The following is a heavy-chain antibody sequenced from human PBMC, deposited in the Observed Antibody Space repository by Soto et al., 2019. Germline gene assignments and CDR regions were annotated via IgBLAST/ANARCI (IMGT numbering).Heavy chain of an antibody. J-gene: IGHJ6*02. CDR3: ARYGNYSKGYYYYGMDG. Sequence: ASVKVSCKASGYTFTSYGISWVRQAPGQGLEWMGWISAYNGNTNYAQKLQGRVTMTTDTSTSTAYMELRSLRPDDTAVYYCARYGNYSKGYYYYGMDGWGQGTSVTVSS. V-gene: IGHV1-18*01. CDR2: ISAYNGNT. D-gene: IGHD1-7*01. CDR1: GYTFTSYG.